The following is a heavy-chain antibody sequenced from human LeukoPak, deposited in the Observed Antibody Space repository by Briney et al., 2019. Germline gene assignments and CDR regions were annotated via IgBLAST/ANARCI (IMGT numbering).Heavy chain of an antibody. Sequence: GRSLRLSCAASGFTFSSYAMHWVRQAPGKGLEWVAVISYDGSNKYYADFVKGRFTISRDNSKNTLYLQMNSLRAEDTAVYYCARDLSPYSSGWYVTYYYYGMDVWGQGTTVTVSS. CDR3: ARDLSPYSSGWYVTYYYYGMDV. V-gene: IGHV3-30-3*01. CDR1: GFTFSSYA. J-gene: IGHJ6*02. D-gene: IGHD6-19*01. CDR2: ISYDGSNK.